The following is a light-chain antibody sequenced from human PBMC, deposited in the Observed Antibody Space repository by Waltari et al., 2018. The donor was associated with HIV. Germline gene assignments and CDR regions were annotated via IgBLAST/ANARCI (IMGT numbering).Light chain of an antibody. J-gene: IGLJ3*02. CDR2: YKSVTDN. Sequence: QPVLTQPASLSASPGASASLTCSLRRCLSAGANSIYWFQQRPGSPPQYLLGYKSVTDNERGACVPSRFSGSSNFSANVGLLLISGLQPEDEAAYYWMIWAGGRWVFGGGTQLTVL. CDR3: MIWAGGRWV. V-gene: IGLV5-45*01. CDR1: RCLSAGANS.